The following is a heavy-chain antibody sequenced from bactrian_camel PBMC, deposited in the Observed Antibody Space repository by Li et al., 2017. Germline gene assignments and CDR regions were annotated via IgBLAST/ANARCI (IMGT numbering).Heavy chain of an antibody. CDR3: AARGTPCYGSPSLRKYAHSY. Sequence: HVQLVESGGGSVQVGGSLRLSCAASGYRYSDMCMGWFRQAPGKERVVVSTILSDGTTSYADSVKGRFTISQDNAKNTLYLQLNSLRPEDTAMYYCAARGTPCYGSPSLRKYAHSYCGQGTQVTVS. CDR1: GYRYSDMC. V-gene: IGHV3S53*01. D-gene: IGHD5*01. CDR2: ILSDGTT. J-gene: IGHJ4*01.